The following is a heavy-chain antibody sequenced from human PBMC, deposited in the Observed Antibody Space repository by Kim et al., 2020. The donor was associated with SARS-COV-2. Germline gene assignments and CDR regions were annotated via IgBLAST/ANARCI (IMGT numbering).Heavy chain of an antibody. CDR2: IWYDGSNK. D-gene: IGHD3-9*01. V-gene: IGHV3-33*01. CDR1: GFTFSSYG. Sequence: GGSLRLSCAASGFTFSSYGMHWVRQAPGKGLEWVAVIWYDGSNKYYADSVKGRFTISRDNSKNTLYLQMNSLRAEDTAVYYCARGVEVGYFDWVYHAFDIWGQGTMVTVSS. J-gene: IGHJ3*02. CDR3: ARGVEVGYFDWVYHAFDI.